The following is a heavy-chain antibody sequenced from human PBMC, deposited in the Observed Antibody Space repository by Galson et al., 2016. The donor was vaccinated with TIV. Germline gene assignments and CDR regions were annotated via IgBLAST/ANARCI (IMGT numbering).Heavy chain of an antibody. CDR3: AKQFVDV. CDR2: ISENSGST. CDR1: GFTFSRYA. J-gene: IGHJ6*02. V-gene: IGHV3-23*01. Sequence: SLRLSCAASGFTFSRYAMNWVRQAPGKGPEWVSSISENSGSTDYADSVKGRFTISRDNSKNTLYLQMDSLRAEDTAVYYCAKQFVDVWGQGTTVTVSS. D-gene: IGHD5-24*01.